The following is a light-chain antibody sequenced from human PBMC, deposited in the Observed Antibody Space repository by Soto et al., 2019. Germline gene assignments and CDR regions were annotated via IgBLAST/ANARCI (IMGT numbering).Light chain of an antibody. CDR2: GAS. CDR1: QSVTYS. J-gene: IGKJ1*01. CDR3: QQYNDWLWT. V-gene: IGKV3-15*01. Sequence: ETTLTQSPATLSASPGERVTLSCRATQSVTYSLAWYQQKPGQAPRLLIYGASTRPAGVPARFSGRGSGTEFTLTITSLQSEDFAVYYCQQYNDWLWTFGQGTKVDIK.